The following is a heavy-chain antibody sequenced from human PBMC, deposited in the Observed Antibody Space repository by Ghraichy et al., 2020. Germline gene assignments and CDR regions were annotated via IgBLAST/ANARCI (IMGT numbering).Heavy chain of an antibody. CDR2: IKQDGSAK. V-gene: IGHV3-7*01. CDR3: AGGSGYIIDY. Sequence: LSLTCAASRFTFNTYWMNWVRLAPGKGLEWVANIKQDGSAKNYVDSIKGRFTISRDNAQNLLYLEMNSLRAEDTAVYYCAGGSGYIIDYWGQGTLVTVSS. D-gene: IGHD5-12*01. J-gene: IGHJ4*02. CDR1: RFTFNTYW.